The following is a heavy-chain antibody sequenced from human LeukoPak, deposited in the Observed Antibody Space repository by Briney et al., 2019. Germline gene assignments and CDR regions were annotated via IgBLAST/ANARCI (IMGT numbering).Heavy chain of an antibody. CDR3: ARTHYSSGWYSGLRNWFDP. CDR1: GGSISSYY. V-gene: IGHV4-59*01. D-gene: IGHD6-19*01. J-gene: IGHJ5*02. Sequence: SETLSLTCTVSGGSISSYYWSWIRQPPGKGLEWIGYIYYSGSTNYNPSPKSRVTISVDTSKNQFSLKLSSVTAADTAVYYCARTHYSSGWYSGLRNWFDPWGQGTLVTVSS. CDR2: IYYSGST.